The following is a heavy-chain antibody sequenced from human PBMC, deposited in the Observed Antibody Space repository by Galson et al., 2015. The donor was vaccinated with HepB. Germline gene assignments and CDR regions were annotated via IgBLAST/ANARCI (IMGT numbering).Heavy chain of an antibody. J-gene: IGHJ4*02. Sequence: SLRLSCAASGFTFSSYSMNWVRQAPGKGLEWVSYISSSSSTIYYADSVKGRFTISRDNAKNSLYLQMNSLRAEDTAVYYCARGSELSSGYFHYWGQGTLVTVSS. CDR3: ARGSELSSGYFHY. D-gene: IGHD3-3*01. V-gene: IGHV3-48*01. CDR2: ISSSSSTI. CDR1: GFTFSSYS.